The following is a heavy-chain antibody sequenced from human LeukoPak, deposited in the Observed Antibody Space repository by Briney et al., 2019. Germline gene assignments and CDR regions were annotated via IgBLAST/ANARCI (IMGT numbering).Heavy chain of an antibody. Sequence: PSETLSLTCVVSSYSISSRYYWGWIRQPPGKGLEWIGSIYQSGNTYYNPSLKSRVAISVDTSKNQFSLKLTSVTAADTAVYYCARQMGLYGTFDYWGQGTLVTVSS. V-gene: IGHV4-38-2*01. J-gene: IGHJ4*02. D-gene: IGHD2/OR15-2a*01. CDR3: ARQMGLYGTFDY. CDR1: SYSISSRYY. CDR2: IYQSGNT.